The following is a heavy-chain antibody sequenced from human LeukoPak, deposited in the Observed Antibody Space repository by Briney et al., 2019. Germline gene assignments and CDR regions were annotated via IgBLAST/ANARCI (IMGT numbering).Heavy chain of an antibody. CDR1: GYTFTSYG. Sequence: ASVKVSCKASGYTFTSYGISWVRQAPGQGLEWMGWISAYNGNTNYAQKLQGRVTMTTDTSTSTAYMELRSLRSDDTAVYYCARDPGGVVGATMVDYWGQGTLSPSPQ. D-gene: IGHD1-26*01. CDR3: ARDPGGVVGATMVDY. V-gene: IGHV1-18*01. CDR2: ISAYNGNT. J-gene: IGHJ4*02.